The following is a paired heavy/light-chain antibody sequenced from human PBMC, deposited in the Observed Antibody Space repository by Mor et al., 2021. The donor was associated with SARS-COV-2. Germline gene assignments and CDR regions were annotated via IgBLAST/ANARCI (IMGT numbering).Heavy chain of an antibody. J-gene: IGHJ3*02. CDR1: GFTFSTYA. D-gene: IGHD1-26*01. Sequence: EVQLLESGGGLVQPGGSLRLSCVASGFTFSTYAMSWVRQAPGKGLEWVSAIPVSGTTTYYADSVKGRFTISRDNSKNTLYLQVNSLRAEDTAVFYCAAHGGGKFSGNVHGAFDMWGQGTMVTVSS. CDR2: IPVSGTTT. V-gene: IGHV3-23*01. CDR3: AAHGGGKFSGNVHGAFDM.
Light chain of an antibody. J-gene: IGLJ2*01. CDR3: GTWDRSLSSVV. Sequence: QSVLTQPPSVSAAPGQKVTISCSGSSSNIGNNYVSWYRQLPGTAPKLLIYDNNNRPSEIPDRFSGSKSGTSATLGITGLQTGDEADYYCGTWDRSLSSVVFGGGTKLTVL. CDR1: SSNIGNNY. CDR2: DNN. V-gene: IGLV1-51*01.